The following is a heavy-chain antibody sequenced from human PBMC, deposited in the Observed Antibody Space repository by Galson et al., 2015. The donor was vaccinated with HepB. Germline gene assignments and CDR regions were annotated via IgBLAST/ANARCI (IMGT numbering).Heavy chain of an antibody. D-gene: IGHD2-21*02. J-gene: IGHJ4*02. CDR3: AKAPFHSAYRDFYFEN. Sequence: SLRLSCAASGFVFRGYAMTWVRQAPGKGLQWVSTISGSGDTTHYADAVKGRFTISRDNARNTLYVQMSSLRAEDTAMYYCAKAPFHSAYRDFYFENWGLGTLVTVSS. CDR2: ISGSGDTT. V-gene: IGHV3-23*01. CDR1: GFVFRGYA.